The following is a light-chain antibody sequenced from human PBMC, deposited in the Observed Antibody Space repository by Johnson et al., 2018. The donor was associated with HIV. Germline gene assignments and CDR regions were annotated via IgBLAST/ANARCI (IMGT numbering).Light chain of an antibody. V-gene: IGLV1-51*01. Sequence: QSVLTQPPSVSAAPGQKVTISCSGSSSNIGNNYVAWYQHLPGTAPKLLIYDNNKRPSGIPDRFSGFKSGPSATLGITGLQTGDEADYYCGTWDDSLSVGHVFATGTKVTVL. CDR1: SSNIGNNY. CDR3: GTWDDSLSVGHV. J-gene: IGLJ1*01. CDR2: DNN.